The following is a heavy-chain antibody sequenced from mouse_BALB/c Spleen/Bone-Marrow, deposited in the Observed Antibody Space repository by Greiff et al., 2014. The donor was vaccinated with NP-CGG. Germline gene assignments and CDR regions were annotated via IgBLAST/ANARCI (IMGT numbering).Heavy chain of an antibody. CDR3: ARGLGYYAMDY. D-gene: IGHD4-1*01. Sequence: VQLKESGPDLVKPSQSLSLTCTVPGYSITSGYSWHWIRQFPGNKLKWMGYIHYSDNTKNNPSLKSRISITRATTKNQFLLQLNSVTTEDTATYYCARGLGYYAMDYWGQGTSVTVSS. CDR2: IHYSDNT. V-gene: IGHV3-1*02. J-gene: IGHJ4*01. CDR1: GYSITSGYS.